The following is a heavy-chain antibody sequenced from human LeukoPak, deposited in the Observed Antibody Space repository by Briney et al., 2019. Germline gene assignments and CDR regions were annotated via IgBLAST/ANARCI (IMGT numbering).Heavy chain of an antibody. CDR2: ISGSGGST. Sequence: GGSLRLSCAASGFSFSSHAMGWVRQAPGKGLEWVSGISGSGGSTYYADSVKGRFTISRDNSKNTLYLQMNGLRAEDTALYYCAKGGWFGELFLFDYWGQGTLVTVSS. J-gene: IGHJ4*02. CDR3: AKGGWFGELFLFDY. D-gene: IGHD3-10*01. V-gene: IGHV3-23*01. CDR1: GFSFSSHA.